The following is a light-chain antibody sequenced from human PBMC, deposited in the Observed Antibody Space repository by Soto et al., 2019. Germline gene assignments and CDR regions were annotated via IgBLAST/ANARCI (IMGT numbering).Light chain of an antibody. CDR2: AAS. CDR3: QKCNSAPFT. CDR1: QGISNS. Sequence: GDRVTITCRASQGISNSLAWYQQKPGKVPELLIYAASTLQSGVPSRFSGSGSGTDFTLTISSLQPEDVATYYCQKCNSAPFTFGPGTKVDIK. V-gene: IGKV1-27*01. J-gene: IGKJ3*01.